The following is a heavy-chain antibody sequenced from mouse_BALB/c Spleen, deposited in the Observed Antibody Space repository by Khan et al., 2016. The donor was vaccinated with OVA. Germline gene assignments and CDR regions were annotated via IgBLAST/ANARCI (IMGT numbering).Heavy chain of an antibody. CDR2: IWAGGST. J-gene: IGHJ3*01. CDR3: ARALYYGAWFAY. Sequence: QVQLKESGPGLVAPSQTLSITCTVSGFSLTSYGVHWVRQPPGKGLEWLGVIWAGGSTNHNSALMSRLSISEDNSKSQVFLKMNSLQTDDTAMYYCARALYYGAWFAYWGQGTLVTVSA. D-gene: IGHD1-1*01. CDR1: GFSLTSYG. V-gene: IGHV2-9*02.